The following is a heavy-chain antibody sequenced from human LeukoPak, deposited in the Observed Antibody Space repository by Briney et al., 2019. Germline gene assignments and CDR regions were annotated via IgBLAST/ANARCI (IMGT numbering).Heavy chain of an antibody. J-gene: IGHJ4*02. CDR1: GYSISSGYY. CDR3: ARTVAGKSDLDY. D-gene: IGHD6-19*01. CDR2: IYHRRST. Sequence: SETLSLTCTVSGYSISSGYYWGWIRQPPGKGLEWIGSIYHRRSTYYNPSLKSRVTISVDTSKNQFSLKLSSVTAADTAVYYCARTVAGKSDLDYWGQGTLVTVSS. V-gene: IGHV4-38-2*02.